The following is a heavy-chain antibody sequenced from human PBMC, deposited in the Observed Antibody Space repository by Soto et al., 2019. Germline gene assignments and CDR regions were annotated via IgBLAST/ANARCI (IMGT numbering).Heavy chain of an antibody. CDR1: GYXFTSYW. V-gene: IGHV5-10-1*01. J-gene: IGHJ4*02. CDR3: ARGIQLCYDY. CDR2: IDPSDSYT. D-gene: IGHD5-18*01. Sequence: GESLKXSCKGSGYXFTSYWISWVRQMPGKGLEWMGRIDPSDSYTNYSPSFQGHVTISADKSISTAYLQWSSLKASDTAMYYCARGIQLCYDYWGQGTLVTVSS.